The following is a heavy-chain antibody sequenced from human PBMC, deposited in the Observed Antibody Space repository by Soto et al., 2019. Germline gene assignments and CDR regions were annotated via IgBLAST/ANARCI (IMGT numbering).Heavy chain of an antibody. V-gene: IGHV3-30*18. CDR2: ISYDGSNK. CDR3: AKDLLAYYYFWRGYSGWFDP. CDR1: GFTFSSYG. D-gene: IGHD3-3*01. Sequence: GGSLRLSCAASGFTFSSYGMHWVRQAPGKGLEWVAVISYDGSNKYYADSVKGRFTISRDNSKNTLYLQMNSLRAEETAVYYCAKDLLAYYYFWRGYSGWFDPWGQGTLVTVSS. J-gene: IGHJ5*02.